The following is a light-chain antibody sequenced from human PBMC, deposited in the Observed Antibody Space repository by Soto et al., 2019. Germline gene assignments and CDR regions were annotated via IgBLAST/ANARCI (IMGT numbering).Light chain of an antibody. CDR2: DVR. CDR1: SSDIGGYNS. V-gene: IGLV2-14*01. J-gene: IGLJ2*01. CDR3: SSYRNSNTRV. Sequence: QSALTQPDSVSGSPEQSITISCTGTSSDIGGYNSVSWYQQHPRQAAQIMIYDVRYRPSGVSTRFSGAKSGNTASLTNSGPKAADESDYYWSSYRNSNTRVFGGGTKLTVL.